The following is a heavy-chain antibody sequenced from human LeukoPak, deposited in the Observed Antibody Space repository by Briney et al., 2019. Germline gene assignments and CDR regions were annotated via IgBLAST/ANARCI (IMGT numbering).Heavy chain of an antibody. CDR1: GFTFSSYA. D-gene: IGHD2-15*01. CDR3: AKDFRVVVAARGSY. J-gene: IGHJ4*02. V-gene: IGHV3-30-3*01. Sequence: GRSLRLSCAASGFTFSSYAMHWVRQAPGKGLEWVAVISYDGSNKYYADSVKGRFTISRDNSKNTLYLQMNSLRAEDTAVYYCAKDFRVVVAARGSYWGQGTLVTVSS. CDR2: ISYDGSNK.